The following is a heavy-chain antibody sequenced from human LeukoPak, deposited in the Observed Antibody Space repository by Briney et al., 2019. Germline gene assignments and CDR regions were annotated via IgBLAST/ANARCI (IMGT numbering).Heavy chain of an antibody. J-gene: IGHJ4*02. CDR1: GGSISSSGYS. CDR3: ARAWTNSDYFDY. V-gene: IGHV4-30-2*01. Sequence: SQTLSLTCGVSGGSISSSGYSWSWIRQPPGKGLEWIAYIYHSGSTYYNPSLKSRVTLSLDRSKNQFSLKLNSVTAADTAVYYCARAWTNSDYFDYWGQGTLVTVSS. D-gene: IGHD2-8*01. CDR2: IYHSGST.